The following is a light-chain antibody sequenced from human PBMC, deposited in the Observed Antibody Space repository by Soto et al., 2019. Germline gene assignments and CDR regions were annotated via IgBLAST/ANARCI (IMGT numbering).Light chain of an antibody. CDR2: EDN. V-gene: IGLV6-57*02. J-gene: IGLJ7*01. Sequence: NFMLTQPHSVSESPGKTVIISCTGSSGNIASNYVQWYQQRPGSAPTAVIFEDNQRPSGVPDRFSGSIDRSSNSATLTISGLKTEDEADYYCQSYDSSNHVVFGGGTQLTVL. CDR1: SGNIASNY. CDR3: QSYDSSNHVV.